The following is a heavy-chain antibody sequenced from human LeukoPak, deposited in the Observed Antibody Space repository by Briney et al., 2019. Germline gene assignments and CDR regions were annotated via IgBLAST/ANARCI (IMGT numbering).Heavy chain of an antibody. V-gene: IGHV1-46*01. Sequence: ASVKVSCKASGYTFTSYYMHRVRQAPGQGLEWMGIINPSGGSTSYAQKFQGRVTITADESTSTAYTELSSLRSEDTAVYYCARDLSSNRGAFDIWGQGTMVTVSS. D-gene: IGHD3-16*02. J-gene: IGHJ3*02. CDR1: GYTFTSYY. CDR3: ARDLSSNRGAFDI. CDR2: INPSGGST.